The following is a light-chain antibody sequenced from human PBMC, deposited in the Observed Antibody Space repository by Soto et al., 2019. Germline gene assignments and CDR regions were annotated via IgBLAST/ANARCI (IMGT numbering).Light chain of an antibody. CDR1: QSVSSNY. Sequence: EIVLTQSPGTVSLSPGERATLSCRASQSVSSNYLIWYQQKPGQAPRLLIYGASSRATGIPDSFSGSGSGTAFTLPISTLAPEDFALYYCQQYGSSPFTFGPGTKVDIK. CDR3: QQYGSSPFT. CDR2: GAS. J-gene: IGKJ3*01. V-gene: IGKV3-20*01.